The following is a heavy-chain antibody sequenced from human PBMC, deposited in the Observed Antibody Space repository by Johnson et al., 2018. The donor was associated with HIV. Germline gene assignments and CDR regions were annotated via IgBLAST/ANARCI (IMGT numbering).Heavy chain of an antibody. CDR3: ASRPGGDFCSGGSCRPNPYDGFDI. V-gene: IGHV3-66*01. Sequence: MQLVESGGGLVQPGGSLRLSCAASGFTVSNNYMIWVRQAPGKGLEWVSVIYSGGSTYQADSVKGRFTISRDNSKNTFYLQMNSLRAEDTAVYYCASRPGGDFCSGGSCRPNPYDGFDIWGQGTKVTVSS. CDR2: IYSGGST. J-gene: IGHJ3*02. CDR1: GFTVSNNY. D-gene: IGHD2-15*01.